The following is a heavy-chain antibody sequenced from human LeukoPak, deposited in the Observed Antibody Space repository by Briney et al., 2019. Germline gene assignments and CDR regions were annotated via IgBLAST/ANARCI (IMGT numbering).Heavy chain of an antibody. CDR2: IYYSGST. D-gene: IGHD6-13*01. Sequence: PSETLSLTCTVSRGSISSSSYYWGWISQPPGKGLEWIGSIYYSGSTYYNASLKSRITISVDTSKDQFSLKLSSVTAADTAVYYCARLIAAAFDIWGQGTMVTVSS. CDR3: ARLIAAAFDI. V-gene: IGHV4-39*01. CDR1: RGSISSSSYY. J-gene: IGHJ3*02.